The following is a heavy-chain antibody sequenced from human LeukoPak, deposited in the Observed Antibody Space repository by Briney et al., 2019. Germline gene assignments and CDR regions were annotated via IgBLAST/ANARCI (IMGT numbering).Heavy chain of an antibody. D-gene: IGHD5-18*01. J-gene: IGHJ4*02. CDR1: GFTVSSNY. Sequence: GGSLRLSCAASGFTVSSNYMSWVRQAPGKGLEWVSVIYSGGSTYYADSVKGRFTISRDNSKNTLYLQMNSLRAEDTAVYYCARDELGGYSYGPARLGYWDQGTLVTVSS. CDR2: IYSGGST. CDR3: ARDELGGYSYGPARLGY. V-gene: IGHV3-66*01.